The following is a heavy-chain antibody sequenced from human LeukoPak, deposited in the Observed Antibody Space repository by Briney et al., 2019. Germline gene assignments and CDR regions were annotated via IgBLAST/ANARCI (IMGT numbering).Heavy chain of an antibody. CDR3: ARHGHDSSANYLVD. Sequence: GESLKISCKGSGYSFASYWIGWVRQMPGKGLEWMGIIYPGDSDTKYSPSFQGQVTISADKSISTAYLQWSSLKASDTAIYYCARHGHDSSANYLVDWGQGTLVTVSS. CDR1: GYSFASYW. D-gene: IGHD3-22*01. J-gene: IGHJ4*02. CDR2: IYPGDSDT. V-gene: IGHV5-51*01.